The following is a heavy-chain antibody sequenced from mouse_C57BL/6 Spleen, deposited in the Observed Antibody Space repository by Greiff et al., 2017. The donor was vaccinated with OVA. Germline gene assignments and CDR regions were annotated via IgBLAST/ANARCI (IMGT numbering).Heavy chain of an antibody. V-gene: IGHV1-52*01. CDR1: GYTFTSYW. D-gene: IGHD2-5*01. J-gene: IGHJ1*03. Sequence: VQLQQPGAELVRPGSSVKLSCKASGYTFTSYWMHWVKQRPIQGLEWIGNIDPSDSETHYNQKFKDKATLTADKSSSTAYMQLGNLTYEDSAVYYCARYGEDSNYGGGWYFDVWGTGTTVTVSS. CDR2: IDPSDSET. CDR3: ARYGEDSNYGGGWYFDV.